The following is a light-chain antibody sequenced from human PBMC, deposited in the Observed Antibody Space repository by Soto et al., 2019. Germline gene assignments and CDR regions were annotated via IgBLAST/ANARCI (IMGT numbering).Light chain of an antibody. CDR1: SSDIGGHNF. J-gene: IGLJ3*02. V-gene: IGLV2-14*01. CDR3: GSYTTSTTHMV. Sequence: QSALTQPASVSGSPGQSITISCTGTSSDIGGHNFVSWYQQHAGKVPKLLIYEVSNRPPGVPSRFSGSKSDNTASLTISGLQAEDEADYFCGSYTTSTTHMVFGGGTKVTVL. CDR2: EVS.